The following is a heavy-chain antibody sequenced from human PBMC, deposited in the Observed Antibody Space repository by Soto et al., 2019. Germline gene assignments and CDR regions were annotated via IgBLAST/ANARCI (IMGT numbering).Heavy chain of an antibody. V-gene: IGHV3-30-3*01. Sequence: QVQLVESGGGVVQPGRSLRLSCAASGFTFSSYAMHWVRQAPGKGLEWVAVISYDGSNKYYADSVKGRFTISRDNSKNTLYLQMNSLRAEDTAVYYCAREYSSSYYYYGMDVWGQGTTVTVSS. CDR3: AREYSSSYYYYGMDV. J-gene: IGHJ6*02. CDR1: GFTFSSYA. CDR2: ISYDGSNK. D-gene: IGHD6-6*01.